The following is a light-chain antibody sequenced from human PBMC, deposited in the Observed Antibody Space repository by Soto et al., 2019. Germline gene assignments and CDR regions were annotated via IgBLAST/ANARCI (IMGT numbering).Light chain of an antibody. V-gene: IGKV3D-20*02. CDR2: GAS. CDR3: QQRYSWLT. Sequence: EIVMSQSPATLSVSPGERATLSCRASQSVSSSYLAWYQQKPGQAPRLLIYGASSRATGIPARFSGSGSGTDFTLTISSLEPEDSAMYYCQQRYSWLTFGGGTKVDIK. J-gene: IGKJ4*01. CDR1: QSVSSSY.